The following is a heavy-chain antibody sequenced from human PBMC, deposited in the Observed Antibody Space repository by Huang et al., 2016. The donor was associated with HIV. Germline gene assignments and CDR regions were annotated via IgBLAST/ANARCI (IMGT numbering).Heavy chain of an antibody. Sequence: DAQLLESGGALVQPGGSLRLSCAASGFTFHGDAWNWVGQGPGKGREWVAESVKGRFTISRDNSKRTVLLEMNSLRVEDTAIYYCAKGMGPWVAATTRQGAFDMWGQGTLVTVSS. CDR1: GFTFHGDA. CDR3: AKGMGPWVAATTRQGAFDM. J-gene: IGHJ3*02. D-gene: IGHD2-15*01. V-gene: IGHV3-23*01.